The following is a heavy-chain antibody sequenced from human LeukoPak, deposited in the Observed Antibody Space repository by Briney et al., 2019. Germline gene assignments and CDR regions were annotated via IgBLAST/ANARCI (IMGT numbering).Heavy chain of an antibody. D-gene: IGHD3-22*01. CDR3: AKARGTVVPPFDY. Sequence: PGGSLRLSCAASGFTFSSYAMSWVRQAPGKGLEWVSAISGSGGITYYADSVKGRFTVSRDNSQNTLYLKMNSLRAEDTAVYYCAKARGTVVPPFDYWGQGTLATVSS. CDR2: ISGSGGIT. J-gene: IGHJ4*02. V-gene: IGHV3-23*01. CDR1: GFTFSSYA.